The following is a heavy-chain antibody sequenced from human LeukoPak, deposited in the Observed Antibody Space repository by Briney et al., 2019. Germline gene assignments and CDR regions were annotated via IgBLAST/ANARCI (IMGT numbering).Heavy chain of an antibody. CDR3: ARDGLIAAAGWGGHNWFDP. Sequence: SVKVSCKASGGTFSSYAISWVRQAPGQGLEWMGGIIPIFGTANYAQKFQGRVTITTDESTSTAYMELSSLRSEDTAVYYCARDGLIAAAGWGGHNWFDPWGQGTLVTVSS. CDR2: IIPIFGTA. J-gene: IGHJ5*02. D-gene: IGHD6-13*01. CDR1: GGTFSSYA. V-gene: IGHV1-69*05.